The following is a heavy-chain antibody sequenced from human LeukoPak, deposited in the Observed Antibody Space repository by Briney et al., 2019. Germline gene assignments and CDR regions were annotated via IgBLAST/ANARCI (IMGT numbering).Heavy chain of an antibody. D-gene: IGHD1-14*01. CDR1: GFTVITND. J-gene: IGHJ4*02. CDR2: LYIDGNT. Sequence: GGSLRLSCAASGFTVITNDMTWVRQAPGKGLEWVSALYIDGNTKYADSVQGRFTISRDNSKNTLYLEMNSLSPDDTAVYYCARGVEPLAANTLAYWGQGTLVTVSS. V-gene: IGHV3-53*01. CDR3: ARGVEPLAANTLAY.